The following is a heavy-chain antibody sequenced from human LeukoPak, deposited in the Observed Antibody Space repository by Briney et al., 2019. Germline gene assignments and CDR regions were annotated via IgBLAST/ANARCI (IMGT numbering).Heavy chain of an antibody. CDR1: GFTFSSYW. J-gene: IGHJ4*02. CDR3: ARAQYCSSTSCYSGY. CDR2: IKQDGSEK. V-gene: IGHV3-7*01. Sequence: PGGSLRLSCAASGFTFSSYWMSWVRQAPGKGLEWVANIKQDGSEKYYVDSVKGRFTISRDNAKNSLYLQMNSLRAEDTAVYYCARAQYCSSTSCYSGYWGQGTLVTVSS. D-gene: IGHD2-2*02.